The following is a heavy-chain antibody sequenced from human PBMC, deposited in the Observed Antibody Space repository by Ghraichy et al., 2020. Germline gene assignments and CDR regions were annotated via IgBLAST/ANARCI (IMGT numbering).Heavy chain of an antibody. CDR1: GGSISSYY. CDR2: ISYSGST. V-gene: IGHV4-59*08. CDR3: ARRGQYNWFDP. D-gene: IGHD3/OR15-3a*01. J-gene: IGHJ5*02. Sequence: SETLSLTCTVSGGSISSYYWSWIRQPPGKGLEWIGCISYSGSTNYNPSLKSRVTISVDTSKNQFSLKLSSVTAADTAVYYCARRGQYNWFDPWGQGTLVTVSS.